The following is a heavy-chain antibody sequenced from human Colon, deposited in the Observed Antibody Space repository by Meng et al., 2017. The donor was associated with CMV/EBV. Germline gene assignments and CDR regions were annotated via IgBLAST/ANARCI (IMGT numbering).Heavy chain of an antibody. CDR1: GLTFSNYW. CDR3: ARVGYSSSFFWED. J-gene: IGHJ4*02. CDR2: IKQDGSEK. Sequence: GESLKISCAVSGLTFSNYWMTWVRQAPGKGLEWVANIKQDGSEKYYVDSVKGRFSISKDNAKNSLFLQMNSLRVEDTAVYYCARVGYSSSFFWEDWGQGTLVTVSS. V-gene: IGHV3-7*01. D-gene: IGHD6-6*01.